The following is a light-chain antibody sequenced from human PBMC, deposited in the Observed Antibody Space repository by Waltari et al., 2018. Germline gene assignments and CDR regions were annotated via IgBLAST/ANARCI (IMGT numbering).Light chain of an antibody. CDR2: GAS. CDR3: QQYNSWPGT. Sequence: EIVLTPSPATLSVSPAETAALSCRASQSVSSNLAWYQQKPGQAPRLLIYGASTRATGIPARFSGSGSGTEFTLTISSLQPEDFAVYYCQQYNSWPGTFGQGTKVEIK. V-gene: IGKV3-15*01. J-gene: IGKJ1*01. CDR1: QSVSSN.